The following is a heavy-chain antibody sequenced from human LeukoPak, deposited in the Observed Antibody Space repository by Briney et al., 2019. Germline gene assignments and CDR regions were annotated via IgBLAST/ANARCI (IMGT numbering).Heavy chain of an antibody. D-gene: IGHD3-9*01. Sequence: SETLSLTCTVSGGSISSYYWSWIRQPPGKGLEWIGYIYYSGSTNYNPSLKSRVTISVDRSKNQFSLKLSSVTAADTAVYYCASGYDILTGYFYFDYWGQGTLVTVSS. CDR2: IYYSGST. CDR3: ASGYDILTGYFYFDY. V-gene: IGHV4-59*12. J-gene: IGHJ4*02. CDR1: GGSISSYY.